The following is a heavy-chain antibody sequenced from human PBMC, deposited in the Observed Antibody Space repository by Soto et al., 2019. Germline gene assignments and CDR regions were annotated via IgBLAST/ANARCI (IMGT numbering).Heavy chain of an antibody. J-gene: IGHJ2*01. CDR1: GFTVSSNY. CDR2: IYSGGST. Sequence: EVQLVESGGGLIQPGGSLRLSCAASGFTVSSNYMSWVRQAPGKGLEWVSVIYSGGSTYYADSVKGRFTISRDNSKNTLYLQMNSLRAEDTAVYYCARHSSGYQPDKERWYFDLWGRGTLVTVSS. CDR3: ARHSSGYQPDKERWYFDL. V-gene: IGHV3-53*01. D-gene: IGHD3-22*01.